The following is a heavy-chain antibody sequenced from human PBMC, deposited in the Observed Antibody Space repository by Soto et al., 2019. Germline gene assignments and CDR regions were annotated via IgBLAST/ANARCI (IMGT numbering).Heavy chain of an antibody. CDR1: GFTFSNFW. J-gene: IGHJ4*02. CDR3: ARGHQISGCSDCMY. Sequence: GGSLRLSCAASGFTFSNFWMNWVRQAPGKGLEWVANIKQDGSEKYYVDSVKGRFTISRDNAKNSLSLQMNSLRAEDTAVYYCARGHQISGCSDCMYWGQGTLVTVSS. CDR2: IKQDGSEK. V-gene: IGHV3-7*01. D-gene: IGHD6-19*01.